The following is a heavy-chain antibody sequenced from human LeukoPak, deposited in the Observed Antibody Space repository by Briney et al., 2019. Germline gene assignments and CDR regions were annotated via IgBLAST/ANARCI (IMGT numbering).Heavy chain of an antibody. Sequence: SETLSLTCNVSGGSIRSSSYYWGWIRQPPGKGLEWIGSMYYSGSAYYNGPLKSRVTISVDTSKNQSSLKLSSVTAADTAVYYCASQTDQMATTSFDYWGQGTLVTVSS. V-gene: IGHV4-39*01. CDR1: GGSIRSSSYY. J-gene: IGHJ4*02. CDR2: MYYSGSA. CDR3: ASQTDQMATTSFDY. D-gene: IGHD5-24*01.